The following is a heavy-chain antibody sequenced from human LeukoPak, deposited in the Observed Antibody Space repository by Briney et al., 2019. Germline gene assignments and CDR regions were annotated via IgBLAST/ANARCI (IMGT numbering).Heavy chain of an antibody. D-gene: IGHD3-22*01. V-gene: IGHV1-69*06. CDR3: ATEGYYDSSGYYTDY. J-gene: IGHJ4*02. Sequence: SVKVSCKASGGTFSSYAISWVRQAPGQGLEWMGGIIPIFGTPNYAQKFQGRVTMTEDTSTDTAYMELSSLRSEDTAVYYCATEGYYDSSGYYTDYWGQGTLVTVSS. CDR1: GGTFSSYA. CDR2: IIPIFGTP.